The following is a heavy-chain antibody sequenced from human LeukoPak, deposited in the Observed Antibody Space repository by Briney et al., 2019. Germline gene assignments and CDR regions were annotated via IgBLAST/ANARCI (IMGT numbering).Heavy chain of an antibody. J-gene: IGHJ4*02. V-gene: IGHV3-11*06. CDR3: ARANDSSGYYLNNFDY. D-gene: IGHD3-22*01. Sequence: AGGSLRLYCAASGFTFSDYYMSWIRQAPGKGLEWVSYISSSSSYTNYADSVKGRFTISRDNAKNSLYLQMNSLRAEDTAVYYCARANDSSGYYLNNFDYWGQGTLVTVSS. CDR1: GFTFSDYY. CDR2: ISSSSSYT.